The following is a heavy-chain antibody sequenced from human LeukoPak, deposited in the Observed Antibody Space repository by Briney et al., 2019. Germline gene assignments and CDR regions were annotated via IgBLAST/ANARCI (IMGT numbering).Heavy chain of an antibody. CDR3: ARGRMVRGVTWWFDP. V-gene: IGHV1-8*01. Sequence: GASVKVSCKASGYTFTSYGINWVRQATGQGLEWMGWMNPNSGNTGYAQKFQGRVTMTRNTSISTAYMELSSLRSEDTAVYYCARGRMVRGVTWWFDPWGQGTLVTVSS. CDR1: GYTFTSYG. J-gene: IGHJ5*02. CDR2: MNPNSGNT. D-gene: IGHD3-10*01.